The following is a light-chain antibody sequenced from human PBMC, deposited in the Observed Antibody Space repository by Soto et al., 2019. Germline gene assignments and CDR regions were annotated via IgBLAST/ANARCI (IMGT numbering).Light chain of an antibody. CDR1: QSVSSN. V-gene: IGKV3-15*01. J-gene: IGKJ4*01. CDR3: QQYNDWPPQLT. CDR2: GAS. Sequence: ETVMTQSPATLSVSPGERATLSCRASQSVSSNLAWNQQKLGQAPRLLIYGASTRATDIPARFSGSGSGTEFTLTISTPQPEDFVVYYCQQYNDWPPQLTFGGGTKVEIK.